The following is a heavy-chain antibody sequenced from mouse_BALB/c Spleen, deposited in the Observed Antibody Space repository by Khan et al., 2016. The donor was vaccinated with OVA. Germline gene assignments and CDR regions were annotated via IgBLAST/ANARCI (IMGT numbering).Heavy chain of an antibody. D-gene: IGHD2-10*01. V-gene: IGHV2-6-1*01. CDR2: IWSDGST. J-gene: IGHJ4*01. CDR1: GFSLTDYG. CDR3: ARQPYYHYYVMDY. Sequence: QVQLQQPGPALVAPSQSLSITCTISGFSLTDYGVHWVRQPPGKGLEWLVVIWSDGSTTYNSALKSRLSISKDNPKSQVFLKMNSRQTDDTAVYYCARQPYYHYYVMDYWGQGTSVTVSS.